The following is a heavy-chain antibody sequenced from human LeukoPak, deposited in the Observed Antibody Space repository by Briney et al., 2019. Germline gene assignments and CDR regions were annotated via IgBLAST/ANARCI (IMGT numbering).Heavy chain of an antibody. Sequence: SSETLSLTCTVSGGSISSYYWSWIRQPAGKGLEWIGRIYTSGSTNYNPSLKSRATMSVDTSKNQFSLKLSSVTAADTAVYYCARDSNLRDSKFWSGYFDDAFDIWGQGTMVTVSS. J-gene: IGHJ3*02. D-gene: IGHD3-3*01. V-gene: IGHV4-4*07. CDR3: ARDSNLRDSKFWSGYFDDAFDI. CDR2: IYTSGST. CDR1: GGSISSYY.